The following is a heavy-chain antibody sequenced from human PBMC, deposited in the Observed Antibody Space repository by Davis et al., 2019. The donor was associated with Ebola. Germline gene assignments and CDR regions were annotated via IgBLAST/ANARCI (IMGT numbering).Heavy chain of an antibody. V-gene: IGHV4-34*01. CDR3: ARAPYYDNNWFDP. CDR1: GGSFSGYY. J-gene: IGHJ5*02. D-gene: IGHD3-9*01. Sequence: PSETLSLTCAVYGGSFSGYYWSWIRQPPGKGLEWIGEINHSGSTNYNPSLKSRVTISVDTSKNQFSLKLSSVTAADTAVYYCARAPYYDNNWFDPWGQGTLVTVSS. CDR2: INHSGST.